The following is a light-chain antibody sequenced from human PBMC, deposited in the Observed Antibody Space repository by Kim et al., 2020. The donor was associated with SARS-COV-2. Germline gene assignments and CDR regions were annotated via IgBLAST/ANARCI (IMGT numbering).Light chain of an antibody. CDR3: QQSYSTPYT. J-gene: IGKJ2*01. CDR2: AAS. Sequence: SASAGDRVTISCRASQRISNSLNWYQQKPGKAPKLLIYAASSVQSGVPSRFSGSGSGTDFTLTISSLQPEDFATYYCQQSYSTPYTFGRGTKLEI. CDR1: QRISNS. V-gene: IGKV1-39*01.